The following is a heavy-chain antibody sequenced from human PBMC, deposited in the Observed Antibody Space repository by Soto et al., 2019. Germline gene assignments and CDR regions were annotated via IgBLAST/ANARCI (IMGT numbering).Heavy chain of an antibody. V-gene: IGHV1-69*02. CDR1: GGTFSSYT. D-gene: IGHD2-2*01. Sequence: QVQLVQSGAEVKKPGSSVKVSCKASGGTFSSYTISWVRQAPGQGLEWMGRIIPILGIANYAQKFQGRVTITADKSTSTAYMELSSLSSEDTAVYYCARVVPADHYYYYGMDVWGQGTTVTVSS. CDR3: ARVVPADHYYYYGMDV. J-gene: IGHJ6*02. CDR2: IIPILGIA.